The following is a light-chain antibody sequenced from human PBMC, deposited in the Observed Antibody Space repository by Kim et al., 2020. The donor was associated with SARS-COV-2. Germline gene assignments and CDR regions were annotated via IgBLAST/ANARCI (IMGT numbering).Light chain of an antibody. CDR2: GAS. CDR1: RSVSSD. Sequence: PGERATLSCRASRSVSSDLAWYQQKPGQAPRLVIYGASPRATGIPARFSGSGSGTEFTLTISSLQSEDFAVYYCQQYNDWPLTFGQGTKVDIK. CDR3: QQYNDWPLT. V-gene: IGKV3-15*01. J-gene: IGKJ1*01.